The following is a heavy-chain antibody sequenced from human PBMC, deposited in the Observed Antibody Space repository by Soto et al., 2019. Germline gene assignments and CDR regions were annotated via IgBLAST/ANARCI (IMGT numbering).Heavy chain of an antibody. D-gene: IGHD3-3*01. CDR2: VTSGGTT. CDR3: ATELRYLEWFTRPDY. V-gene: IGHV3-23*01. J-gene: IGHJ4*02. Sequence: GGSLRLSCAASGFAFGSYAMNWVRQAPGKGPEWVSAVTSGGTTYYADSMGGRFTISRDNSKNTLYLQMNSLRAEDTAVYYCATELRYLEWFTRPDYWGQGTLVTVSS. CDR1: GFAFGSYA.